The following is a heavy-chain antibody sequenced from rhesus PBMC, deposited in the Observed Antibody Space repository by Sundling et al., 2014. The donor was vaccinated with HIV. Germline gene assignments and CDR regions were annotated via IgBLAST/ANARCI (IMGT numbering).Heavy chain of an antibody. CDR1: GYTFTHYY. V-gene: IGHV1-138*01. Sequence: QVQLVQSGAEVKKPGSSVTVSCKASGYTFTHYYMHWVRQAPGQGLEWMGRINPETGGTDYGQKFQGRVTMTRDTSTSTAYMELSSLRSEDTAVYYCATFLWDDDLVSGDVWGPGVLVTVSS. CDR3: ATFLWDDDLVSGDV. D-gene: IGHD3-9*01. J-gene: IGHJ5-1*01. CDR2: INPETGGT.